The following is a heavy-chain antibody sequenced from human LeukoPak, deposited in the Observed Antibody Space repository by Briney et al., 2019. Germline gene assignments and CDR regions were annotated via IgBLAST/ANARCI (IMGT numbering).Heavy chain of an antibody. D-gene: IGHD6-13*01. J-gene: IGHJ4*02. CDR3: ARGMQQLYHFDS. V-gene: IGHV4-59*02. Sequence: SETLSLTCAVSGGSVSSYYWSWIRQPPGKGLEWIGYIYYSGSTNYNPSLKSRVTISVDTSKNQFSLKLSSVTAADTAVYYCARGMQQLYHFDSWGRGTLVTVSS. CDR1: GGSVSSYY. CDR2: IYYSGST.